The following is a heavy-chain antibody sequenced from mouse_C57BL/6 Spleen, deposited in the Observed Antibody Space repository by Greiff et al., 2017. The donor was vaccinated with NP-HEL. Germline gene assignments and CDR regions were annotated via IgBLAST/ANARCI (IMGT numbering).Heavy chain of an antibody. J-gene: IGHJ3*01. D-gene: IGHD1-1*01. CDR2: IYPRSGNT. CDR1: GYTFTSYG. V-gene: IGHV1-81*01. CDR3: AIDYYGSSLAWFAY. Sequence: QVQLQQPGAELVKPGASVKMSCKASGYTFTSYGISWVKQRTGQGLEWIGEIYPRSGNTYYNEKFKGKATLTADKSSSTAYMELRSLTSEDSAVYFCAIDYYGSSLAWFAYWGQGTLVTVSA.